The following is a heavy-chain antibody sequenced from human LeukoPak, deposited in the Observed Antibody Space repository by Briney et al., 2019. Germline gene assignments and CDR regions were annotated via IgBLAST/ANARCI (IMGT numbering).Heavy chain of an antibody. CDR2: KKQDGSKK. V-gene: IGHV3-7*01. J-gene: IGHJ4*02. Sequence: GGSLRLSCAASGSTFSSYWMSWVRQAPGKGLEWVANKKQDGSKKYDVVSVKGRFTISRDNAKNSLYLQMNSVRAEDTAVYYCARLAYCGGDCYFYFGCWGQGTLVTVAS. CDR1: GSTFSSYW. D-gene: IGHD2-21*02. CDR3: ARLAYCGGDCYFYFGC.